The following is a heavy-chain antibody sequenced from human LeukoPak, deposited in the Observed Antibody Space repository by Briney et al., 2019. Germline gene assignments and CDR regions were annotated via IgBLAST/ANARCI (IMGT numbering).Heavy chain of an antibody. CDR1: GFTFSSYW. D-gene: IGHD2-15*01. J-gene: IGHJ3*02. CDR3: ARDRAYSSFDI. V-gene: IGHV3-7*01. Sequence: GGSLRLSCAASGFTFSSYWMAWVRQAPGEGLQWVANIKEDGSAKNHVDSVKGRFTISRDNAKNSVYLQMNSLRAEDTAVYYCARDRAYSSFDIWGQGTMVAVPS. CDR2: IKEDGSAK.